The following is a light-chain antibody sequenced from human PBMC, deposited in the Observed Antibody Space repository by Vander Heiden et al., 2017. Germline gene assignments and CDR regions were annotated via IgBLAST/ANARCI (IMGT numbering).Light chain of an antibody. J-gene: IGLJ2*01. V-gene: IGLV3-19*01. CDR1: SLRSYY. CDR3: NSRDSSGNHLGVV. CDR2: GKN. Sequence: SSELTQDPAVSVALGQTVRITCQGDSLRSYYASWYQQKPGQAPVLVIYGKNNRPSGIPDRFSGSSSGNTASLTITGAQAEDEADYYCNSRDSSGNHLGVVFGGGTKRTVL.